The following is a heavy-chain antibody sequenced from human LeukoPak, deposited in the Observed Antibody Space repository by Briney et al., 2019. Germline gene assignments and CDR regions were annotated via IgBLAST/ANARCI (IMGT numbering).Heavy chain of an antibody. D-gene: IGHD1-14*01. CDR1: GFTFSSYA. J-gene: IGHJ4*02. Sequence: GGSLRLSCAVSGFTFSSYAMSWVRQAPGKGLEWVSTISNSDGTTYYADSVKGRFTISRDDSENTLSLQMNSLRAEDTAVYYCAKATGYLLWGQGTLVTVSS. CDR2: ISNSDGTT. CDR3: AKATGYLL. V-gene: IGHV3-23*01.